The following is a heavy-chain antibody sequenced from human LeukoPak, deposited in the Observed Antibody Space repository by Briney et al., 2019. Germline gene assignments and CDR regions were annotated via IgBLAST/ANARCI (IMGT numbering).Heavy chain of an antibody. CDR3: AKDADTATIIYWYFDL. V-gene: IGHV3-30*18. CDR1: GFSISDYY. J-gene: IGHJ2*01. CDR2: ISDDGSNT. Sequence: GGSLRLSCAASGFSISDYYMEWVRQAPGKGLEWVAVISDDGSNTYYADSVKGRFTISRDNSKNTLYLQLNSLRTEDTAVYYCAKDADTATIIYWYFDLWGRGTLVTVSS. D-gene: IGHD5-18*01.